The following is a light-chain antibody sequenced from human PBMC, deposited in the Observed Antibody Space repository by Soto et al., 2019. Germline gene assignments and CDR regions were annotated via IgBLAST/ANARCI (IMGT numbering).Light chain of an antibody. CDR3: SSYAGINNLGV. CDR1: SSDVGGYKY. J-gene: IGLJ1*01. Sequence: QSALTQPPSASGSPGQSVTISCTGTSSDVGGYKYVSWYQQHPGKAPKLMIFEVNNRPSGVPDRFSCSNSGNTASLTVSGLQAEDEDDYYCSSYAGINNLGVFGTGTKLTVL. V-gene: IGLV2-8*01. CDR2: EVN.